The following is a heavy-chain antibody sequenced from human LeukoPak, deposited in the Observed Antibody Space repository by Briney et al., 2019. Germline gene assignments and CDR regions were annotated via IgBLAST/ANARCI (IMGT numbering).Heavy chain of an antibody. CDR2: IYYSGST. CDR3: ASYIRGYSYGYPYFDY. D-gene: IGHD5-18*01. CDR1: GGSISSSGYY. V-gene: IGHV4-39*01. J-gene: IGHJ4*02. Sequence: NPSETLSLTCTVSGGSISSSGYYWGWIRQPPGKGLEWIGSIYYSGSTYYNPSLKSRVTISVDTSKNQFSLKLSSVTAADTAVYYCASYIRGYSYGYPYFDYWGQGTLVTVSS.